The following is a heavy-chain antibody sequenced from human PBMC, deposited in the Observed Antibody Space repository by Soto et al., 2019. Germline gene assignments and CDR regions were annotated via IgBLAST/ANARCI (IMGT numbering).Heavy chain of an antibody. J-gene: IGHJ4*02. V-gene: IGHV4-31*03. Sequence: SETLSLTCTVSGDSITSGVHYWRWIRQLPGKGLEWIGYIFYSGPTYYNPSLKSRVAISVDTSKNQFSLKLSSVTAADTAVYYCARPAIAAAGPFDYWGQGTLVTVSP. CDR3: ARPAIAAAGPFDY. CDR1: GDSITSGVHY. CDR2: IFYSGPT. D-gene: IGHD6-13*01.